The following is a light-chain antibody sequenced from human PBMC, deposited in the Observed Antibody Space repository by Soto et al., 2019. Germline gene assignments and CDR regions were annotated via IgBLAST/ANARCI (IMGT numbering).Light chain of an antibody. CDR2: TAS. V-gene: IGKV1-27*01. CDR1: QGIGNY. CDR3: QQYNSAPIT. J-gene: IGKJ5*01. Sequence: DIQMTQSPSSLSASVGDRVTITCRASQGIGNYLAWFQQKPGKVPKLLIYTASTLQSGVPSRFSGSGSGTDFTLTISSLQPEDFATYYCQQYNSAPITFGQGTRLDIK.